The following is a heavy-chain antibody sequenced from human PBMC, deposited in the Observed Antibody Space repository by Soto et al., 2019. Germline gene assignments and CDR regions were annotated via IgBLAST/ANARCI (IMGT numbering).Heavy chain of an antibody. CDR3: ARGNVAGVFDY. CDR1: GFTFSSYW. Sequence: EVQLVESGGGLVQPGASLRLSCAASGFTFSSYWMHWVRQAPGKGLVWVSRINSDGSSTSYPDSVKGRFTISRDNAKNTLYLQMNSLRAEDTAVYYCARGNVAGVFDYWGQGTLVTVSS. V-gene: IGHV3-74*01. CDR2: INSDGSST. J-gene: IGHJ4*02. D-gene: IGHD6-19*01.